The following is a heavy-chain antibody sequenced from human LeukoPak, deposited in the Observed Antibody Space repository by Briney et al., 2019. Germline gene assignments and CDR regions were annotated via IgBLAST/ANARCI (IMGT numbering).Heavy chain of an antibody. Sequence: SETLSLTCSVSGGSLSRYYWSWIRQPPGKGLEWIGHMVYSGSTKYNPSLQSRITISADPSTNPFSLKVCSLTAADTPTYYCASLFATVTLYYNFGLDVWGQGTTVTVSS. V-gene: IGHV4-59*08. J-gene: IGHJ6*02. D-gene: IGHD4-11*01. CDR3: ASLFATVTLYYNFGLDV. CDR2: MVYSGST. CDR1: GGSLSRYY.